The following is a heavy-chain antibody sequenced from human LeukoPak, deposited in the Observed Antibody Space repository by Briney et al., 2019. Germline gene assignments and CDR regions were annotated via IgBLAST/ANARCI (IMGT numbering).Heavy chain of an antibody. Sequence: SETLSLTCTVSGGSISSYYWSWIRQPAGKGLEWIGRIYTSGSTNYNPSLKSRVTMSVDTSKNQFSLKLSSVTAEDTAVYYCARELHYSPNTSYYYMDVWGKRTTVTVSS. J-gene: IGHJ6*03. D-gene: IGHD4-11*01. CDR3: ARELHYSPNTSYYYMDV. CDR2: IYTSGST. CDR1: GGSISSYY. V-gene: IGHV4-4*07.